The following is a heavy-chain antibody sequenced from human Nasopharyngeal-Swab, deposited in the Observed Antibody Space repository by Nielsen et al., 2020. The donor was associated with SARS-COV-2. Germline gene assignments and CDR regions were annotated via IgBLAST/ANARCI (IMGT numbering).Heavy chain of an antibody. CDR2: ISYDGSNK. V-gene: IGHV3-30*04. CDR3: SRSESRETLYSFGSSGGLRY. D-gene: IGHD5-18*01. J-gene: IGHJ4*02. Sequence: GESLKISCAASGFTFSNYALHWVRQAPGRGLESVAVISYDGSNKYYAASVKCRFTVSRDNSKNTLYLQINSLSSDDTAVYYCSRSESRETLYSFGSSGGLRYWGRGTLVTFSS. CDR1: GFTFSNYA.